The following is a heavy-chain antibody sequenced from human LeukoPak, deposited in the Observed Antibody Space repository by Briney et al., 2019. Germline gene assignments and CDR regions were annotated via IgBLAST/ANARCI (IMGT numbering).Heavy chain of an antibody. Sequence: GGSLRLSCAASGFSFSIYWMSWVRQAPGKGLEWVANIKPDGTEKYYVDSVKGRFTISRDNAKNSLYLQMNSLRAEDTAVYYCGLSIDQGPVMIYYYGMDVWGPGTTVTVSS. CDR2: IKPDGTEK. J-gene: IGHJ6*02. D-gene: IGHD3-22*01. CDR3: GLSIDQGPVMIYYYGMDV. V-gene: IGHV3-7*01. CDR1: GFSFSIYW.